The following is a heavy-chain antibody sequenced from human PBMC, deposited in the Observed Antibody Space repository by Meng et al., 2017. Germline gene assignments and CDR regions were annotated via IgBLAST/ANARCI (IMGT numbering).Heavy chain of an antibody. CDR2: IYHGGNT. D-gene: IGHD6-19*01. J-gene: IGHJ4*02. CDR3: ASWIYSCGWQ. CDR1: GGSISSVDW. Sequence: GQLAGSGPGLGKASGALSLTFVVSGGSISSVDWWSWVRQPPGKGLEWIGEIYHGGNTNYNPSLKSRVTISIDKSKNQFSLKLSSVTAADTAVYYCASWIYSCGWQWGQGTLVTVSS. V-gene: IGHV4/OR15-8*02.